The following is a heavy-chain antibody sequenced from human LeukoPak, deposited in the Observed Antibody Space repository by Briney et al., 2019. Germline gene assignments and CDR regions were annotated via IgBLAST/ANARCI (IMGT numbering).Heavy chain of an antibody. J-gene: IGHJ4*02. CDR2: ISGSGGST. CDR1: GFTFSSYA. CDR3: ASSEYAFQY. V-gene: IGHV3-23*01. Sequence: GGSLRLSCAASGFTFSSYAMSWVRQAPGKGLEWVSAISGSGGSTYYADSVKGRFTISRDNAKNTVYLQMNSLRVEDTAFYYCASSEYAFQYWGQGALVTVSS. D-gene: IGHD6-6*01.